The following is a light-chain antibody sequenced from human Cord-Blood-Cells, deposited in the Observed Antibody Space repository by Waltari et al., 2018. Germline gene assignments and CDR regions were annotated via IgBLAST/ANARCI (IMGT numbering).Light chain of an antibody. V-gene: IGKV3-20*01. CDR3: QQYGSSPTWT. J-gene: IGKJ1*01. CDR2: GAS. Sequence: EIVLTQSQGTLSSSPGERATLPCRASQSVSSSYLAWYQQKPGQAPRLLIYGASSRATGIPDRFSGSGSGTDFTLTISRLEPEDFAVYYCQQYGSSPTWTFGQGTKVEIK. CDR1: QSVSSSY.